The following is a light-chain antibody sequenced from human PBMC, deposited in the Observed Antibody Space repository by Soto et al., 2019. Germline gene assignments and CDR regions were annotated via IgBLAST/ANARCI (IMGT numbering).Light chain of an antibody. CDR3: QQANSFPLT. Sequence: DIQMTQSPSSVSASVGDRVSITCRASQGISNWLAWYQQKPGRAPKLLIYTGPSLQSGVPSRFSGTGSGTDFTLTISSLQPEDVATYSCQQANSFPLTFGGGTKVEIK. CDR2: TGP. V-gene: IGKV1-12*01. J-gene: IGKJ4*02. CDR1: QGISNW.